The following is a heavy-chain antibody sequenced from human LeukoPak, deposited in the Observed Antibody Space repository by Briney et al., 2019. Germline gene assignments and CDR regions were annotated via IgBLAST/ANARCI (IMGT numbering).Heavy chain of an antibody. CDR3: ARGYSRFDP. V-gene: IGHV4-34*01. Sequence: PSETLSLTCAVYGGSFSGYYWSWIRQPPGKGLEWIGEINHSGSATYNPSLKSRVTISVDTSKNQFSLKLSSVTAADTAVYYCARGYSRFDPWGQGTLVTVSS. CDR1: GGSFSGYY. D-gene: IGHD4-11*01. J-gene: IGHJ5*02. CDR2: INHSGSA.